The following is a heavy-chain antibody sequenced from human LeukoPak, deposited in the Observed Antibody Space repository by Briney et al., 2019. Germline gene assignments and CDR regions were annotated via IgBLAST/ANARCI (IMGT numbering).Heavy chain of an antibody. CDR1: GYTFTSYY. J-gene: IGHJ4*02. CDR2: INPGGGST. V-gene: IGHV1-46*01. CDR3: ARDAGAGEYYFDY. Sequence: ASVKVSCKASGYTFTSYYIHWVRQAPGQGLEWRGIINPGGGSTSYPQEFQGRVTMTRDTSTITVYMELSSLRSEDTGVYYCARDAGAGEYYFDYWGQGTLVTVSS. D-gene: IGHD7-27*01.